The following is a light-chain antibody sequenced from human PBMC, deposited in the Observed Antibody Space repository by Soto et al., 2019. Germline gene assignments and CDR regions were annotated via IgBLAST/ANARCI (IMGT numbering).Light chain of an antibody. J-gene: IGKJ4*02. CDR3: QPYDNVPL. CDR2: DAT. Sequence: DIQMTQSPSSLSASVGDRVTITCQASQDIRNHLNWYQQKPGKAPKFLIYDATYLQTGVPSRFSGSGSGTPFTLKISSLQPEEFATYYCQPYDNVPLFGGGTKVDLK. CDR1: QDIRNH. V-gene: IGKV1-33*01.